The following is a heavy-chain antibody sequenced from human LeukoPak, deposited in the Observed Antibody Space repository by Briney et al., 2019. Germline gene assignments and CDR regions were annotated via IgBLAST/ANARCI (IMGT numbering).Heavy chain of an antibody. CDR3: AKDRGLGFIAVAGNFDY. V-gene: IGHV3-23*01. CDR2: LSDSGGNT. CDR1: GFSFSSYA. J-gene: IGHJ4*02. Sequence: PGGSLRISCAASGFSFSSYAMSWVRQAPGEGLEWVSGLSDSGGNTIYADSVKGRFTISRDNSKNTLFLQMNSLRAEDTAVYYCAKDRGLGFIAVAGNFDYWGQGTLVTVSS. D-gene: IGHD6-19*01.